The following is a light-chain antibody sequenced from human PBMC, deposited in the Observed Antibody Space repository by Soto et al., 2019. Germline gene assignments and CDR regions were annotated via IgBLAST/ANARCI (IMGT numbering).Light chain of an antibody. Sequence: QSVLTQPPSVSGAPGQRVTISCTGSSSNIGTGYDVHWYQQLPGTAPKLLIYGNTNRPSGVPDRFSGSKSGTSASLAITGLQADDEADYYCQSFAGRRFYVFGTGTKLTVL. CDR3: QSFAGRRFYV. CDR2: GNT. J-gene: IGLJ1*01. CDR1: SSNIGTGYD. V-gene: IGLV1-40*01.